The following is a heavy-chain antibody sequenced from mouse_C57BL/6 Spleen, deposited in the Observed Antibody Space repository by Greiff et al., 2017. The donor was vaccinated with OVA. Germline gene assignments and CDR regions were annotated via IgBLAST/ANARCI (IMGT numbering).Heavy chain of an antibody. V-gene: IGHV1-26*01. Sequence: EVQLQQSGPELVKPGASVKISCKASGYTFTDYYMNWVKQSHGKSLEWIGDINPNNGGTSYNQKFKGKATLTVDKSSSTAYMELRSLTSEDSAVYDCAGGGSGYYFDYWGQGTTLTVSS. J-gene: IGHJ2*01. D-gene: IGHD3-2*02. CDR1: GYTFTDYY. CDR3: AGGGSGYYFDY. CDR2: INPNNGGT.